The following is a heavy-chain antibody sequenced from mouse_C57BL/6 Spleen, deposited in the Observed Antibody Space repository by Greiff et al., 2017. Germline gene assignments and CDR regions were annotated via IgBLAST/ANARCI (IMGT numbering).Heavy chain of an antibody. J-gene: IGHJ3*01. Sequence: VQLQQSGAELVRPGTSVKMYCKASGYNFTNYWIGWAKQRPGHGLEWIGDIYPGGGYTNSNEKFKGKATLTADKSSSTAYMQFSSLTSEDSAIYYCARNDYDGGYAYWGQGTLVTVSA. CDR2: IYPGGGYT. D-gene: IGHD2-4*01. CDR1: GYNFTNYW. CDR3: ARNDYDGGYAY. V-gene: IGHV1-63*01.